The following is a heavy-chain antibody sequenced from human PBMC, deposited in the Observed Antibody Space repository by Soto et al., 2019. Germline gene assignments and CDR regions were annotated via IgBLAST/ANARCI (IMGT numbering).Heavy chain of an antibody. CDR2: ISGDGADT. Sequence: GGSLRLSCAASGFTFSDFYMAWVRQAPGKGPEYISYISGDGADTNYVNSVKGRFTISRDNAQNSLYLHMNSLRAEDTAVYYCARDVRLPAYWGQGTQVTVSS. V-gene: IGHV3-11*06. D-gene: IGHD1-1*01. J-gene: IGHJ4*02. CDR1: GFTFSDFY. CDR3: ARDVRLPAY.